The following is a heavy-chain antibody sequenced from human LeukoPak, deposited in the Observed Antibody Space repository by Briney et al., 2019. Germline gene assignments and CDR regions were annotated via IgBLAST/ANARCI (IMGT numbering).Heavy chain of an antibody. Sequence: SETLSLTCAVYGGSFSGYYWSWIRQPPGKGLEWIGEINHSGSTNYNPSLKGRVTISVDTSKNQFSLKLSSVTAADTAVYYCARRLHWYYDYWGQGTLVTVSS. J-gene: IGHJ4*02. CDR1: GGSFSGYY. CDR2: INHSGST. V-gene: IGHV4-34*01. D-gene: IGHD1-7*01. CDR3: ARRLHWYYDY.